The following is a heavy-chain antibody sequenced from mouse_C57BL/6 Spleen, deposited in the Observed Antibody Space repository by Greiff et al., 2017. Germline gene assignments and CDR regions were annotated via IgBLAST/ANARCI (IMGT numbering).Heavy chain of an antibody. Sequence: EVPGVESVAVLVRPGASVKLSCTASGFNIKNTYLHWVKQRPEQGLEWIGRIDPANGNTKYAPKFQGKATITADTSSNTAYLQLSSLTSEDTAIYYSAITFYSNSGWCAYWGQGTLVTVSA. CDR3: AITFYSNSGWCAY. CDR1: GFNIKNTY. D-gene: IGHD2-5*01. J-gene: IGHJ3*01. CDR2: IDPANGNT. V-gene: IGHV14-3*01.